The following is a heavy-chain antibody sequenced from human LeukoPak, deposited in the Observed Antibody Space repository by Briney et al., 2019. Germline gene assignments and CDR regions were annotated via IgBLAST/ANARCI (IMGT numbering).Heavy chain of an antibody. CDR3: ARYGSPISDY. D-gene: IGHD1-26*01. J-gene: IGHJ4*02. Sequence: RGSLRLSCAASGFTFSSYSMNWVRQAPGKGLEWVSSISSSSSYIYYADSVKGQFTISRDNAKNSLYLQMNSLRAEDTAVYYCARYGSPISDYWGQGTLVTVSS. V-gene: IGHV3-21*01. CDR2: ISSSSSYI. CDR1: GFTFSSYS.